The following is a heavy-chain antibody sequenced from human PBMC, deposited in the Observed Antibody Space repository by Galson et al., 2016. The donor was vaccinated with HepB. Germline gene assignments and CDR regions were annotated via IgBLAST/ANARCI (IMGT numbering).Heavy chain of an antibody. CDR1: GFTFSSYA. Sequence: SLRLSCAASGFTFSSYAMTWVRQAPGKGLEWVSGISGSGDSAYYGDSVKGRFSISRDNSKNTLYLQMNSLRADDTAAYFCAKDQTTYDPGWYFDIWGRGTLVTVSS. V-gene: IGHV3-23*01. D-gene: IGHD3-3*01. CDR2: ISGSGDSA. J-gene: IGHJ2*01. CDR3: AKDQTTYDPGWYFDI.